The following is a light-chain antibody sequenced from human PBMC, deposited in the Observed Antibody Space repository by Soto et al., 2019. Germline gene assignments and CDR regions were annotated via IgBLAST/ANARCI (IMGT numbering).Light chain of an antibody. Sequence: EIVLTQSPGTLSLSPGERATLSCRASQSVSSSYLAWYQQKPGQAPRLLIYGASSRATGIPDRFSGSGSGTDFTLTISRLEPEDFAVYYCQQYKNWLTWTCGQGTKGDIK. CDR3: QQYKNWLTWT. J-gene: IGKJ1*01. V-gene: IGKV3-20*01. CDR2: GAS. CDR1: QSVSSSY.